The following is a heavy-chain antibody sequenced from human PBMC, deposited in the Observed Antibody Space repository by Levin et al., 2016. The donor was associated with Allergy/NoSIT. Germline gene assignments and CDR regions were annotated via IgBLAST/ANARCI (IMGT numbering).Heavy chain of an antibody. CDR1: GFTFRSYG. V-gene: IGHV3-33*01. Sequence: GESLKISCAASGFTFRSYGLHWVRQAPGKGLEWVAVIWYHGSDEYYADSVRGRFTISRDNSKNTLHLQMNSLRAEDTAVYYCVRDRSYYQTNGYYTFDYWGQGTLVTVSA. CDR2: IWYHGSDE. J-gene: IGHJ4*02. D-gene: IGHD3-22*01. CDR3: VRDRSYYQTNGYYTFDY.